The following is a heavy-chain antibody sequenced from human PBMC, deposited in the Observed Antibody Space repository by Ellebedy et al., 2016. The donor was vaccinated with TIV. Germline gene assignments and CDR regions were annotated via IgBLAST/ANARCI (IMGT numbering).Heavy chain of an antibody. Sequence: MPSETLSLTCTVSGGSISSSSYYWGWIRQPPGKGLEWIGEINHSGSTNYNPSLKSRVTISVDTSKNQFSLKLSSVTAADTAVYYCARGRSFWSGYYDYWGQGTLVTVSS. J-gene: IGHJ4*02. V-gene: IGHV4-39*07. CDR2: INHSGST. CDR1: GGSISSSSYY. D-gene: IGHD3-3*01. CDR3: ARGRSFWSGYYDY.